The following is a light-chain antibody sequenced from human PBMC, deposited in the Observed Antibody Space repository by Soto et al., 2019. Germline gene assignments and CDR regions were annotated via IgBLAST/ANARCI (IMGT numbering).Light chain of an antibody. V-gene: IGKV3-20*01. CDR1: QSIGTNY. CDR3: QQYSITPRT. Sequence: ENRLAQSPGTLSLSPGERATLSCRASQSIGTNYVAWFQQKPGQAPTLLIYAASRRATGIPDRFSGSGSGTEFTLTISRLEPYYFAVYFCQQYSITPRTFGQGTMV. J-gene: IGKJ1*01. CDR2: AAS.